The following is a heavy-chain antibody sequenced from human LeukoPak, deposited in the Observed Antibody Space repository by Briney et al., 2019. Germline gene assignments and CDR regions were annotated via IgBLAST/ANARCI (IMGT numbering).Heavy chain of an antibody. CDR3: ARERDGYNFVIY. J-gene: IGHJ4*02. CDR1: GYSISSGYY. Sequence: SETLSLTCTVSGYSISSGYYWGRIRQPPGKGLEWIGSIYHSGSTYYNPSLKSRVTISVDTSKNQFSLKLSSVTAADTAVYYCARERDGYNFVIYRGQGTPVTVS. D-gene: IGHD5-24*01. V-gene: IGHV4-38-2*02. CDR2: IYHSGST.